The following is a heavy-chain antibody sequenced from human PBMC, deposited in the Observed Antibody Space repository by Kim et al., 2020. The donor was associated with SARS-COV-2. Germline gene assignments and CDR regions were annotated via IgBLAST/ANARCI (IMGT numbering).Heavy chain of an antibody. CDR1: GYTFTSYA. V-gene: IGHV1-3*01. CDR3: ARITTTPSHYDILTGYYGSGYYGMDV. J-gene: IGHJ6*02. CDR2: INAGNGNT. D-gene: IGHD3-9*01. Sequence: ASVKVSCKASGYTFTSYAMHWVRQAPGQRLEWMGWINAGNGNTKYSQKFQGRVTITRDTSASTAYMELSSLRSEDTAVYYCARITTTPSHYDILTGYYGSGYYGMDVWGQGTTVTVSS.